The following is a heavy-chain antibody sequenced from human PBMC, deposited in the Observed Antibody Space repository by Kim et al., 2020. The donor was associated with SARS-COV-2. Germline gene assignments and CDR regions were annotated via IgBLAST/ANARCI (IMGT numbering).Heavy chain of an antibody. Sequence: SETLSLTCAVYGGSFSGYYWSWIRQPPGKGLEWIGEINHSGSTNYNPSLKSRVIILVDTSKNQFSLKLSSVTAADTAVYYCARGFTGSGSGNWFDPWGQG. CDR2: INHSGST. J-gene: IGHJ5*02. D-gene: IGHD3-10*01. CDR3: ARGFTGSGSGNWFDP. V-gene: IGHV4-34*01. CDR1: GGSFSGYY.